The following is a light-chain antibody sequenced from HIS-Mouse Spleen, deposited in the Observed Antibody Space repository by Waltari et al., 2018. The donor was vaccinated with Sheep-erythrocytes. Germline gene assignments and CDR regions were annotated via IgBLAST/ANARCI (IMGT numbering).Light chain of an antibody. V-gene: IGLV2-11*01. J-gene: IGLJ1*01. Sequence: QSALTQPRSVFGSPGQSVTISCTGTSSDVGGYNYVSWYQQHPGKAPKLMIYDVSKRPSGVPDRFSGSKSGNTASLTIPGLQAEDEADYYCCSYAGSYNHVFATGTKVTVL. CDR1: SSDVGGYNY. CDR2: DVS. CDR3: CSYAGSYNHV.